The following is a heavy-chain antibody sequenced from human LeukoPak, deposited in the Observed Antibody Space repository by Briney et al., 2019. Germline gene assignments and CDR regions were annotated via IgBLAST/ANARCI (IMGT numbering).Heavy chain of an antibody. CDR3: AKGRGSPFYFEY. CDR2: ISGSGAST. Sequence: GGSLRLSCAASGFTFSSFAMSWVRQAPGKGLEWVSSISGSGASTYYADSVKGRLTISRDNSKNTLYLQMNSLRAEDTAVYYCAKGRGSPFYFEYWGQGTLVTVSS. CDR1: GFTFSSFA. V-gene: IGHV3-23*01. J-gene: IGHJ4*02. D-gene: IGHD1-26*01.